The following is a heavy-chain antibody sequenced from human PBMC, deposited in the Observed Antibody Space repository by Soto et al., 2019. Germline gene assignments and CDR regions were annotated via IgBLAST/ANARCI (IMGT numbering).Heavy chain of an antibody. CDR1: GYTFTSYG. CDR3: ARAGGLWFGELSERNYFDY. J-gene: IGHJ4*02. D-gene: IGHD3-10*01. V-gene: IGHV1-18*01. Sequence: QVQLVQSGAEVKKPGASVKVSCKASGYTFTSYGISWVRQAPGQGLEWMGWIIAYNGNTNYAQRLQGRVTMTTDTSTSTAYMELRSLRSDDTAVYYCARAGGLWFGELSERNYFDYWGQGTLVTVSS. CDR2: IIAYNGNT.